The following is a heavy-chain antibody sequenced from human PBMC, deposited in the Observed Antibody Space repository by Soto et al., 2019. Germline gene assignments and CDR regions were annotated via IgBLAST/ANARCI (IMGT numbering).Heavy chain of an antibody. V-gene: IGHV4-31*03. D-gene: IGHD6-6*01. CDR3: ARVHSSSFDFDF. Sequence: QVQLQESGPGLVKPSQTLSVTCTVSGGSISSGDYYWSWIRQHPGKGLEWIGYIYYSGSTYYNPSLRSRVTISVDTSKNQFSLKLSSVTASDTAVYYCARVHSSSFDFDFWGQATIFTVSS. CDR1: GGSISSGDYY. CDR2: IYYSGST. J-gene: IGHJ3*01.